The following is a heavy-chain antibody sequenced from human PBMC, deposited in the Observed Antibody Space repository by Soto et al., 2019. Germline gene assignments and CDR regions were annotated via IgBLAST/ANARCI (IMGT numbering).Heavy chain of an antibody. J-gene: IGHJ4*02. D-gene: IGHD2-15*01. CDR3: ARMYCGGASCHESIDY. V-gene: IGHV1-3*01. CDR1: GYTFSNYA. CDR2: INAGNGNT. Sequence: GASVKVSCKASGYTFSNYAMNWVRQAPGQRLEWMGWINAGNGNTKYSQKFQGRVTITRDTSASTAYMELSSLRSEDTAVYYCARMYCGGASCHESIDYWGQGTLVTVSS.